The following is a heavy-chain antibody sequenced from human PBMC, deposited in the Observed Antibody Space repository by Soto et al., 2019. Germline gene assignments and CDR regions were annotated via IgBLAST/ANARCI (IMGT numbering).Heavy chain of an antibody. CDR2: INPSGGST. Sequence: GVSVKVSCEACGYRFASCYMRWVRQAPGQGLEGLGIINPSGGSTSYAQKFQGRVTMTRDTSTSTVYMELSSLRSEDTAVYYCARDFTSTPYSSSWYGDAFDIWGQGTMVTVS. CDR1: GYRFASCY. J-gene: IGHJ3*02. V-gene: IGHV1-46*01. CDR3: ARDFTSTPYSSSWYGDAFDI. D-gene: IGHD6-13*01.